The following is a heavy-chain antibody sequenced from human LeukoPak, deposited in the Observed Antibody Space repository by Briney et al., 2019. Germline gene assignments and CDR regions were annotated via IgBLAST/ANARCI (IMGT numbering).Heavy chain of an antibody. Sequence: ASVKVSCKASGYSFTSYGLSWVRQAPGQGLEWMGWITAFNGNTKYVQKFQGRVTMTTDTSTSTAHMELRSLRSDDTAVYYCARGVIGKVYRVFDYWGQGTLVTVSS. CDR2: ITAFNGNT. CDR3: ARGVIGKVYRVFDY. V-gene: IGHV1-18*04. J-gene: IGHJ4*02. D-gene: IGHD4-23*01. CDR1: GYSFTSYG.